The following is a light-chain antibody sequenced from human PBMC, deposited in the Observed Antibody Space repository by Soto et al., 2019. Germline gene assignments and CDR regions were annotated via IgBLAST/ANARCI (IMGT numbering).Light chain of an antibody. V-gene: IGLV1-40*01. CDR1: SSNIGAGYD. Sequence: QSVLTQPPLVSGAPGQRVTISCTGSSSNIGAGYDVHWYQQLPGTAPKLLIYGNSNRPSGVPDRFSGSKSGTSASLAITGLEDEDEADYYCQSYDSSLSGSVFGGGTKLTVL. J-gene: IGLJ2*01. CDR3: QSYDSSLSGSV. CDR2: GNS.